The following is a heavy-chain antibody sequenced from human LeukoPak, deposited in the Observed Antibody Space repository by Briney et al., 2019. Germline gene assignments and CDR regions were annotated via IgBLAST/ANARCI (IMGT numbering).Heavy chain of an antibody. J-gene: IGHJ4*02. CDR1: GGSISSYY. Sequence: SETLSLTCTVSGGSISSYYWSWIRQPPGKGLEWIGYIYYSGNTIYNPSLKSRVTISIDTSKNQSSLKLSSVTAADTAVYYCARRRYNYDYWGQGTLVTVSS. CDR2: IYYSGNT. V-gene: IGHV4-59*01. D-gene: IGHD5-18*01. CDR3: ARRRYNYDY.